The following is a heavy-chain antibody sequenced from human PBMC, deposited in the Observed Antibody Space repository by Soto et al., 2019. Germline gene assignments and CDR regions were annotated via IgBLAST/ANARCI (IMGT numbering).Heavy chain of an antibody. CDR1: GFSLSNAGLG. V-gene: IGHV2-26*04. Sequence: QVTVKESGPVLVKPTETLTLTCTVSGFSLSNAGLGVSWIRQPPGKALEWLAHIFSNDEKSYSTSLKSRLTISKPTSKSQVVLTMTNMDPVDTATYYCASTYSTSWYWFDPWGQGTLVTVSS. CDR3: ASTYSTSWYWFDP. D-gene: IGHD6-13*01. CDR2: IFSNDEK. J-gene: IGHJ5*02.